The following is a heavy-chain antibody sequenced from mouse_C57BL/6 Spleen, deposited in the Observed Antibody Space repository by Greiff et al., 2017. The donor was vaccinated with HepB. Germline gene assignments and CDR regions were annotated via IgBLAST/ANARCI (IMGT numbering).Heavy chain of an antibody. D-gene: IGHD3-1*01. Sequence: QVHVKQSGAELVKPGASVKISCKASGYAFSSYWMNWVKQRPGKGLEWIGQIYPGDGDTNYNGKFKGKATLTADKSSSTAYMQLSSLTSEDSAVYFCARGGDGPGYCDYWGQGTTLTVSS. V-gene: IGHV1-80*01. J-gene: IGHJ2*01. CDR2: IYPGDGDT. CDR3: ARGGDGPGYCDY. CDR1: GYAFSSYW.